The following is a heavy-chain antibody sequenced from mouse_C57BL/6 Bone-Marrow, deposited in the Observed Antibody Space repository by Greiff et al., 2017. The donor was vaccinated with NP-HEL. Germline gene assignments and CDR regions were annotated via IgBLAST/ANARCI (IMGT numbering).Heavy chain of an antibody. CDR3: ARGGTPINYAMDY. CDR1: GYSITSGYD. D-gene: IGHD1-2*01. CDR2: ISYSGST. Sequence: VQLQQSGPGMVKPSQSLSLTCTVTGYSITSGYDWHWIRHFPGNKLEWMGYISYSGSTNYNPSLKSRISITHDTSKNHFFLKLNSVTTEDTATYYCARGGTPINYAMDYWGQGTSVTVSS. V-gene: IGHV3-1*01. J-gene: IGHJ4*01.